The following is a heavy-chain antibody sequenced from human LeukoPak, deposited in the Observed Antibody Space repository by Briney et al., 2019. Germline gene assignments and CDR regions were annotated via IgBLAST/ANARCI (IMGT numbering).Heavy chain of an antibody. CDR3: ARSPQRYYYDSSGYYFIDY. Sequence: SQTLSLTCTVSGGSISSGDYYWSWIRQPPGKGLEWIGYIYYSGSTYYNPSLKSRVTISVDMSKNQFSLKLSSVTAADTAVYYCARSPQRYYYDSSGYYFIDYWGQGTLVTVSS. CDR2: IYYSGST. V-gene: IGHV4-30-4*01. CDR1: GGSISSGDYY. D-gene: IGHD3-22*01. J-gene: IGHJ4*02.